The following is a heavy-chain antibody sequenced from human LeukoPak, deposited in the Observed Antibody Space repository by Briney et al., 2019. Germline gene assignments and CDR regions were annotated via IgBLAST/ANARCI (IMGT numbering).Heavy chain of an antibody. J-gene: IGHJ5*02. Sequence: SETLSLTCAVYGGSFSGYYWSWLRQPPGKGLEWIGEINHSGSTNYNPSLKSRVTISVDTSKNQFSLKLSSVTAADTAVYYCARHPRWAAAMYMYNWFDPWGQGTLVTVSS. V-gene: IGHV4-34*01. D-gene: IGHD2-2*01. CDR1: GGSFSGYY. CDR2: INHSGST. CDR3: ARHPRWAAAMYMYNWFDP.